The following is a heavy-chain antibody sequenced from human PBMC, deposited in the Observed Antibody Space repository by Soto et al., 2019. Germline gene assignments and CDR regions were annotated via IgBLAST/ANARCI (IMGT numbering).Heavy chain of an antibody. V-gene: IGHV1-3*01. Sequence: QVQLVQSGAEVKKPGASVKVCCKASGYTFTSYAMHWVRQAPGQRLEWMGWINAGNGNTKYSQKFQGRVTITRDTSASTAYMELSSLRSEDTAVYYCAREGKVAVAGDYWGQGTLVTVSS. CDR2: INAGNGNT. J-gene: IGHJ4*02. D-gene: IGHD6-19*01. CDR1: GYTFTSYA. CDR3: AREGKVAVAGDY.